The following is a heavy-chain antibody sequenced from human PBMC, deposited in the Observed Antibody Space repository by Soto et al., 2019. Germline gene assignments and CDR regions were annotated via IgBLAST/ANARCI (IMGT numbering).Heavy chain of an antibody. Sequence: PSETLSLTCTVPGGSISSSSYYWGWIRQPPGKGLEWIGSIYYSGSTYYNPSLKSRVTISVDTSKNQFSLKLSSVTAADTAVYYCARHTPAISISDHWGQGTLVTV. CDR3: ARHTPAISISDH. CDR1: GGSISSSSYY. V-gene: IGHV4-39*01. D-gene: IGHD2-15*01. CDR2: IYYSGST. J-gene: IGHJ4*02.